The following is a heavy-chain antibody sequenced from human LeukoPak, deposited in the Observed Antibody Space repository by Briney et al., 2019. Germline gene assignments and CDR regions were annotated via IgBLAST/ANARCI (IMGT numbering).Heavy chain of an antibody. CDR2: IYPGDSDT. V-gene: IGHV5-51*01. CDR1: GYSFTSYW. Sequence: PGESPKISCKGSGYSFTSYWIGWVRQMPGKGLEWMGIIYPGDSDTRYSPSFQGQVTISADKSISTAYLQWSSLKASDTAMYYCARRGYCSGGSCYSGYFDYWGQGTLVTVSS. D-gene: IGHD2-15*01. J-gene: IGHJ4*02. CDR3: ARRGYCSGGSCYSGYFDY.